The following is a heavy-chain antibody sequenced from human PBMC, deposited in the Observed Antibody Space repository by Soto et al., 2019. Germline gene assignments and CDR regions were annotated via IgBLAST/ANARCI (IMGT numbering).Heavy chain of an antibody. D-gene: IGHD1-20*01. Sequence: GGSLRLSCAASEFTFDKYYMTWVRQAPGKGPEWVANIKPDGSEQYYVDSVRGRFTISRDNANNSLYLQMNSLRAEDTAVYFCARGNWNYYYGFDVWGQGTTVTVSS. CDR3: ARGNWNYYYGFDV. J-gene: IGHJ6*02. CDR2: IKPDGSEQ. V-gene: IGHV3-7*01. CDR1: EFTFDKYY.